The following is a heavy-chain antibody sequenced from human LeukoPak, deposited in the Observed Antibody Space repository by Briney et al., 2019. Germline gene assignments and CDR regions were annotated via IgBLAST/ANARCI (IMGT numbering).Heavy chain of an antibody. CDR2: ISGSGGST. J-gene: IGHJ4*02. Sequence: PGGSLRLSCAVSGLTFSNYAMSWVRQAPGKGLEWVSSISGSGGSTYYADSVKGRFTISRDNSKNTLYLQMNSLRAEDTAVYYCAKGYCSGGSCYFFDYWGQGTLVTVSS. D-gene: IGHD2-15*01. V-gene: IGHV3-23*01. CDR3: AKGYCSGGSCYFFDY. CDR1: GLTFSNYA.